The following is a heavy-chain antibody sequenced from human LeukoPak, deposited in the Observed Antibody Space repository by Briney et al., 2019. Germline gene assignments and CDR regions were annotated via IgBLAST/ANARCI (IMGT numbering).Heavy chain of an antibody. CDR2: ISYDGSNK. V-gene: IGHV3-30*18. D-gene: IGHD6-19*01. Sequence: GGSLRLSCAASGFTFSSYGMHWVRQAPGKGLEWVAVISYDGSNKYYADSVKGRFTISRDNSKNTLYLQMNSLRAEDTAVYYCAKDRSSGWLDYWGQGTLVTVSS. J-gene: IGHJ4*02. CDR1: GFTFSSYG. CDR3: AKDRSSGWLDY.